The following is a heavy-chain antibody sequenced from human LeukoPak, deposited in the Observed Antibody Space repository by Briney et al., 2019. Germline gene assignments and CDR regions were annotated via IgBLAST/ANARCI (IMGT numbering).Heavy chain of an antibody. CDR3: ARGSPRGYSYGYPYDY. V-gene: IGHV1-46*01. Sequence: ASVKVSCKASGYTFTSYYMHWVRQAPGQGREWMGIINPSGGSTSYAQKFQGRVTMTRDTSTSTVYMELSSLRSEDTAVYYCARGSPRGYSYGYPYDYWGQGTLVTVSS. CDR1: GYTFTSYY. D-gene: IGHD5-18*01. J-gene: IGHJ4*02. CDR2: INPSGGST.